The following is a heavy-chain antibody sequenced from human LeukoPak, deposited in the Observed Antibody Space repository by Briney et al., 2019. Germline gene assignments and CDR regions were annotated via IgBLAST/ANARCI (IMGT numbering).Heavy chain of an antibody. Sequence: GGSLRLSCAASGFTFSNAWMSWVRQAPGKGLEWVGRIKSKTDGGTTDYAAPVKGRFTISRDDSKNTLYLQMNSLKTEDTAVYYCTRDRCYDFWSGYYRAFGIWGQGTMVTVSS. CDR3: TRDRCYDFWSGYYRAFGI. J-gene: IGHJ3*02. D-gene: IGHD3-3*01. CDR1: GFTFSNAW. V-gene: IGHV3-15*01. CDR2: IKSKTDGGTT.